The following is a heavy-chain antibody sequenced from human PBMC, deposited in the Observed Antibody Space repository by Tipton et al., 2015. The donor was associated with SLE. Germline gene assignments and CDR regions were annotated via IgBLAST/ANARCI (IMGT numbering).Heavy chain of an antibody. CDR3: ARRAFWTGPFDY. CDR1: VGPMSSSSSS. D-gene: IGHD3/OR15-3a*01. V-gene: IGHV4-39*07. Sequence: TLSLTCTVSVGPMSSSSSSWGWIRQPPGTGLAWIGSIYYRGDTYYKPSLKSRVTISVDVSNNQFSLTLDSVTAADTAVYYCARRAFWTGPFDYWGQGTLVTVSS. J-gene: IGHJ4*02. CDR2: IYYRGDT.